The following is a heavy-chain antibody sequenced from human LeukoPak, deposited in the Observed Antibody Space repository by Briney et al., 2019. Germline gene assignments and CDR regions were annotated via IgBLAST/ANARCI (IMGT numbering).Heavy chain of an antibody. CDR3: ARDPLPRGCSSTSCYRIPFDY. Sequence: ASVKVSCTASGYTFTSYGISWVRQAPGQGLEWMGWISAYNGITNYAQKLQGRVTMTTDTSTSTAYMELSRLRSDDTAVYYCARDPLPRGCSSTSCYRIPFDYWGQGTLVTVSS. CDR1: GYTFTSYG. CDR2: ISAYNGIT. V-gene: IGHV1-18*01. D-gene: IGHD2-2*01. J-gene: IGHJ4*02.